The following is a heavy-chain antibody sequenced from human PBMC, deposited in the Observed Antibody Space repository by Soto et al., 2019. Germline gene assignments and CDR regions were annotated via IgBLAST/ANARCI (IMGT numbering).Heavy chain of an antibody. J-gene: IGHJ5*02. D-gene: IGHD3-3*01. CDR3: ARVLLEWFNWFDP. CDR1: GGSISSGGYY. Sequence: LSLTCTVSGGSISSGGYYWSWIRQHPGKGLEWIGYIYYSGSTYYNPSLKSRVTISVDTSKNQFSLKLSSVTAADTAVYYCARVLLEWFNWFDPWGQGTLVTVSS. V-gene: IGHV4-31*03. CDR2: IYYSGST.